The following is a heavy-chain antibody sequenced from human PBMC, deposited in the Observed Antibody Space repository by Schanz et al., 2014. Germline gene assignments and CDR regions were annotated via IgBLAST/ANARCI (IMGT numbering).Heavy chain of an antibody. CDR1: GYTFIDYS. CDR3: ARDGVDAAAGGNY. V-gene: IGHV1-2*06. J-gene: IGHJ4*02. D-gene: IGHD6-13*01. Sequence: QVRLVQSGAEVKKPGASVKVSCKASGYTFIDYSLNWVRQAPGQGLEWLGRITPKTGVTNYAQKFNDRVTMTREASTNTVYMELSSLRSEDTAVYYCARDGVDAAAGGNYWGQGTLVTVSS. CDR2: ITPKTGVT.